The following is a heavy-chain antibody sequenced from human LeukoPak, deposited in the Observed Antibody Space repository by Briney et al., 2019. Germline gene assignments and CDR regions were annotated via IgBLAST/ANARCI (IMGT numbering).Heavy chain of an antibody. J-gene: IGHJ3*02. Sequence: SVKVSCKAAGDTFSSYAISWVRQAPGQWLEWMGRIIPIFGTANYAQKFQGRVAITTDESTSTAYMELSSLRSEDTAVYYCARGYYDSSGYPIWGQGTMVTVSS. CDR2: IIPIFGTA. D-gene: IGHD3-22*01. CDR1: GDTFSSYA. CDR3: ARGYYDSSGYPI. V-gene: IGHV1-69*05.